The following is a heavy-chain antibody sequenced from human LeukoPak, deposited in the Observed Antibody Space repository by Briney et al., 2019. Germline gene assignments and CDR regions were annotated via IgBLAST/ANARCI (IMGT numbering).Heavy chain of an antibody. Sequence: ASVKVSCKASGYTFTSYGISWARQAPGQGLEWMGWISAYNGNTNYAQKLQGRVTMTTDTSTSTAYMELRSLRSDDTAVYYCARGKTYYYDSSGYCWFDPWGQGTLVTVSS. CDR3: ARGKTYYYDSSGYCWFDP. J-gene: IGHJ5*02. CDR2: ISAYNGNT. V-gene: IGHV1-18*01. CDR1: GYTFTSYG. D-gene: IGHD3-22*01.